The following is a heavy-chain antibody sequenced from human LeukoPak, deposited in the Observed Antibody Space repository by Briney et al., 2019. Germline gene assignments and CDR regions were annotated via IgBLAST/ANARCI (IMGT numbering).Heavy chain of an antibody. D-gene: IGHD3-16*01. J-gene: IGHJ6*02. V-gene: IGHV4-59*01. CDR1: GGSIGGSY. Sequence: SETLSLTCTVSGGSIGGSYWTWIRHPPGKGLEWIGQIYYEGNADYNRSRKRRVTLSVDTSKNQFSLKLTAMTAADTAVYYCAKFGVDYDMIVWGQGTTVTVS. CDR2: IYYEGNA. CDR3: AKFGVDYDMIV.